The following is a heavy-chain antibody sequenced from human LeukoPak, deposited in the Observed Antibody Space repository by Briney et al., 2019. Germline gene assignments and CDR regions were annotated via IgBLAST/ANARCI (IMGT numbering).Heavy chain of an antibody. CDR2: IYCSGST. CDR3: LCPLVSINYYDSSGRDWYFDL. CDR1: GGSISRYY. D-gene: IGHD3-22*01. V-gene: IGHV4-59*08. Sequence: PSETLSLTCTVSGGSISRYYWSWIRQPPGKGREGIGCIYCSGSTNYNPSLNNRFTISVNTSNNQFFLTLSSVTAPDRAMYYFLCPLVSINYYDSSGRDWYFDLWGRGTLVTVFS. J-gene: IGHJ2*01.